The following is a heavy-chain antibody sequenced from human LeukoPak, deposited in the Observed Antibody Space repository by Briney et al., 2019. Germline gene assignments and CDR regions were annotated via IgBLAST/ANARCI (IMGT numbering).Heavy chain of an antibody. J-gene: IGHJ3*02. D-gene: IGHD4-11*01. CDR3: ARNSRYSLDI. V-gene: IGHV3-7*04. CDR1: GSTFSGYW. CDR2: IKSDGTEK. Sequence: GGSLRLSCAASGSTFSGYWMSWVRQAPGKGLEWVALIKSDGTEKYYVDSVKGRFTISRDNAKNSLHLPMNSLRADDTAVYYCARNSRYSLDIWGQGTVVTVSS.